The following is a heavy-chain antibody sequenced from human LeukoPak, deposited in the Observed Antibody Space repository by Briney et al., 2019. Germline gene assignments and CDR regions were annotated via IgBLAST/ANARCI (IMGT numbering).Heavy chain of an antibody. D-gene: IGHD6-19*01. CDR2: INWNGGST. Sequence: GGSPRLSCAASGFTFDDYGMSWVRQAPGKGLEWVSGINWNGGSTGYADSVKGRFTISRDNAKNSLYLQMNSLRAEDTALYYCARDEAIAVAGSWFDPWGQGTLVTVSS. CDR3: ARDEAIAVAGSWFDP. J-gene: IGHJ5*02. CDR1: GFTFDDYG. V-gene: IGHV3-20*04.